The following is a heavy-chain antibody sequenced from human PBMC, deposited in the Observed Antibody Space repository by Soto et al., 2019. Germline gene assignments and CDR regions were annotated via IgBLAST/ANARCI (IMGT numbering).Heavy chain of an antibody. V-gene: IGHV3-66*01. J-gene: IGHJ3*02. CDR2: IYAAGST. Sequence: EVQLVESGGGLVQPGGSLRLSCAASGFTVSGNYMSWVRQAPGQGLEWVSVIYAAGSTYYIDSVNGRFTISRDNSKNTLYLQMNSLRAEDTAVYCCASDIFKTGATGVFDIWGQGTRVTVSS. D-gene: IGHD1-1*01. CDR1: GFTVSGNY. CDR3: ASDIFKTGATGVFDI.